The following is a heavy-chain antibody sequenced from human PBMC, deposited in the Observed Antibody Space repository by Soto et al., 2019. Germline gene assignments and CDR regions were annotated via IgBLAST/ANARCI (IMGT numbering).Heavy chain of an antibody. D-gene: IGHD3-16*01. CDR3: ARWGTTGGLDV. CDR2: TSYDGSNN. V-gene: IGHV3-33*05. Sequence: QVQLVESGGGVVQPGTSLRLSCVGSGFTFRSYVIHWVRQAPGKGLEWVALTSYDGSNNFYGDSVKGRFTISRHNSRNTVELQMDSRRVEDTALYYCARWGTTGGLDVWGQGTLVSVSS. CDR1: GFTFRSYV. J-gene: IGHJ4*02.